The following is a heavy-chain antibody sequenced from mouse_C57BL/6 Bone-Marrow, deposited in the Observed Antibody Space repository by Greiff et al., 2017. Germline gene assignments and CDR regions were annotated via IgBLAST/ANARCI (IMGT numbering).Heavy chain of an antibody. Sequence: EVQRVESGGGLVKPGGSLKLSCAASGFTFSSYTMSWVRQTPEKRLEWVATISGGGGNTYYPDSVKGRFTISRDNAKNTLYLQMSSLRSEDTALYYCARRYYSNIYFDDWGQGTTLTVSS. CDR2: ISGGGGNT. CDR3: ARRYYSNIYFDD. CDR1: GFTFSSYT. J-gene: IGHJ2*01. V-gene: IGHV5-9*01. D-gene: IGHD2-5*01.